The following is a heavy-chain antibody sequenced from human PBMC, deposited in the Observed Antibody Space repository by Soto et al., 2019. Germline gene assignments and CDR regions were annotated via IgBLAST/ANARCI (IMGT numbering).Heavy chain of an antibody. V-gene: IGHV1-24*01. D-gene: IGHD2-15*01. CDR3: ATAGHALYQHAFDI. Sequence: ASVKVSCKASGYTFTNYYMHWVRQAPGKGLEWMGGFDPEDGETIYAQKFQGRVTMTEDTSTDTAYMELSSLRSEDTAVYYCATAGHALYQHAFDIWGQGTMVTVSS. CDR1: GYTFTNYY. CDR2: FDPEDGET. J-gene: IGHJ3*02.